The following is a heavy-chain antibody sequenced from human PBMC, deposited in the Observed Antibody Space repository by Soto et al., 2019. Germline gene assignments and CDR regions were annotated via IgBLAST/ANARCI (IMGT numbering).Heavy chain of an antibody. J-gene: IGHJ6*02. CDR1: GGAISSYY. CDR3: ARVAFSYFGMDV. CDR2: VFSSGST. D-gene: IGHD3-3*02. Sequence: SETLSLTCIVPGGAISSYYWSWVRQPAGKGLEWIGRVFSSGSTNYNASLKSRVTMSIDTSKNEVSLTLRSVTAADTAVYYCARVAFSYFGMDVWGPGTTVTVSS. V-gene: IGHV4-4*07.